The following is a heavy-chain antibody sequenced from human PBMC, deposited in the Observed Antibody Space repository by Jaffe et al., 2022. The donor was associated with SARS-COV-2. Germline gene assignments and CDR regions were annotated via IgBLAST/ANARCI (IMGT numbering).Heavy chain of an antibody. V-gene: IGHV1-8*01. CDR1: GYTFTSYD. D-gene: IGHD2-15*01. Sequence: QVQLVQSGAEVKKPGASVKVSCKASGYTFTSYDINWVRQATGQGLEWMGWMNPNSGNTGYAQKFQGRVTMTRNTSISTAYMELSSLRSEDTAVYYCARGPQGHYCSGGSCYGVYYYYGMDVWGQGTTVTVSS. J-gene: IGHJ6*02. CDR2: MNPNSGNT. CDR3: ARGPQGHYCSGGSCYGVYYYYGMDV.